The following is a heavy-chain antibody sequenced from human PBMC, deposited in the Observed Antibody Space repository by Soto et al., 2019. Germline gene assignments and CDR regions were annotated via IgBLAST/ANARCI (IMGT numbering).Heavy chain of an antibody. CDR1: GCTFSSYA. V-gene: IGHV1-69*13. CDR3: ARGYSYGYAKLEY. D-gene: IGHD5-18*01. J-gene: IGHJ4*02. CDR2: IIPIFGTA. Sequence: SVKVSCKAAGCTFSSYAISWVRQAPGQGLEWMGGIIPIFGTANYAQKFQGRVTITADESTSTAYMELSSLRSEDTAVYYCARGYSYGYAKLEYWGQGTLVTVSS.